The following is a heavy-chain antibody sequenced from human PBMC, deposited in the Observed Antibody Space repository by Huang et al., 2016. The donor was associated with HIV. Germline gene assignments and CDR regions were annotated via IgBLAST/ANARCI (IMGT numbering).Heavy chain of an antibody. D-gene: IGHD4-4*01. CDR1: GCSILSYY. J-gene: IGHJ4*02. CDR2: SYYSGST. V-gene: IGHV4-59*01. Sequence: QVQLQESGPGLVKPSETLYLTCTVSGCSILSYYWSWIRKPPGKGLAWIGYSYYSGSTNYNPSLKSRVTISVDTSKNQFSLKLSSVTAADTAVYYCARGMATVNDWGQGTLVTVSS. CDR3: ARGMATVND.